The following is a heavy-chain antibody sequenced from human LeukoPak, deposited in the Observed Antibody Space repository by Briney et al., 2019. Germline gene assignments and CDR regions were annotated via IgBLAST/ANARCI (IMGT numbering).Heavy chain of an antibody. Sequence: GGSLRLSCAASGFIFSIYNMNWVRQAPGKGLEWVANINEDGYEKYYVGSVKGRFTISRNNAKNSLNLHMSGLRVEDTAVYYCAKDPGDKDIDCWFDPWGQGTLVTVSS. CDR1: GFIFSIYN. V-gene: IGHV3-7*03. J-gene: IGHJ5*02. CDR2: INEDGYEK. D-gene: IGHD7-27*01. CDR3: AKDPGDKDIDCWFDP.